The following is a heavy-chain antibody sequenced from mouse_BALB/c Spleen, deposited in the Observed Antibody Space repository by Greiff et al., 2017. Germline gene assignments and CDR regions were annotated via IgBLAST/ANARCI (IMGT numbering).Heavy chain of an antibody. CDR3: AIITTATYFDV. J-gene: IGHJ1*01. D-gene: IGHD1-2*01. CDR2: ISCYNGAT. V-gene: IGHV1S34*01. CDR1: GYSFTGYY. Sequence: LVKTGASVKISCKASGYSFTGYYMHWVKQSHGKSLEWIGYISCYNGATSYNQKFKGKATFTVDTSSSTAYMQFNSLTSEDSAVYYCAIITTATYFDVWGAGTTVTVAS.